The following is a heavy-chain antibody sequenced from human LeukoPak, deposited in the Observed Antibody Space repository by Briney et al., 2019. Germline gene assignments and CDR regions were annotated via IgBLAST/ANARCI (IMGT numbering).Heavy chain of an antibody. J-gene: IGHJ4*02. Sequence: ASVKVSCKASGYTFTAYYMHWVRQAPGQGLERMGWINPKSGGTKYAQKFQGRVTMTRDTSISTTYMELTSLRSDDTAVYYCARTLIQFDYWGQGTLVTVSS. D-gene: IGHD1-1*01. CDR2: INPKSGGT. CDR3: ARTLIQFDY. V-gene: IGHV1-2*02. CDR1: GYTFTAYY.